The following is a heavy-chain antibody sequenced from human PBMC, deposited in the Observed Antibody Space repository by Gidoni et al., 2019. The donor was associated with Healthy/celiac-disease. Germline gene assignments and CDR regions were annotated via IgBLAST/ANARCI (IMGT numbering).Heavy chain of an antibody. CDR2: ICYSGST. D-gene: IGHD3-22*01. CDR3: ARRDSSGYYSN. V-gene: IGHV4-39*01. Sequence: SGGSISSSSYYWGWIRQPPGKGLEWIGSICYSGSTYYNPSLKSRVTISVDTSKNQFSLKLSSVPAADTAVYYCARRDSSGYYSNWGQGTLVTVSS. CDR1: GGSISSSSYY. J-gene: IGHJ4*02.